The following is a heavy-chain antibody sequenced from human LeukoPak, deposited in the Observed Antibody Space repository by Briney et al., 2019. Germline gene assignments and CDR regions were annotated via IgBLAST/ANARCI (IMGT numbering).Heavy chain of an antibody. Sequence: PGGSLRLSCAASGFTFSSYSMNWVRQAPGKGLEWVSSISSSSYIYYADSVKGRFTISRDNSKNTLYLQMSSLRAEDTAVYYCVKPRKYTTNWSFDYWGQGTLVTVSS. CDR2: ISSSSYI. V-gene: IGHV3-21*01. D-gene: IGHD6-13*01. CDR3: VKPRKYTTNWSFDY. J-gene: IGHJ4*02. CDR1: GFTFSSYS.